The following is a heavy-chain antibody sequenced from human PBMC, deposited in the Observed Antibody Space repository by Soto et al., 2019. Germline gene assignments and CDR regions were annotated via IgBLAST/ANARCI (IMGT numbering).Heavy chain of an antibody. Sequence: GALRLSCAASGFPFSNARMNWVREAPGKGLEWVGRTKSKTDGGTTDYAAPVKGRFTISRDDSRNTLYLQMNSLKTEDTAVYYCTTDPVTMIVVVPSSGWGQGTLVTVSS. D-gene: IGHD3-22*01. J-gene: IGHJ4*02. V-gene: IGHV3-15*07. CDR3: TTDPVTMIVVVPSSG. CDR1: GFPFSNAR. CDR2: TKSKTDGGTT.